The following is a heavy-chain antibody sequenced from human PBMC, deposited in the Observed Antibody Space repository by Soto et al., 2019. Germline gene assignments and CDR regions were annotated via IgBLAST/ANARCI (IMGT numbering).Heavy chain of an antibody. J-gene: IGHJ4*02. V-gene: IGHV3-21*01. CDR2: ISSSSSYI. CDR1: GFTFISYS. Sequence: PGGSLRLSCAASGFTFISYSMNWVRQAPWKGLEWVSSISSSSSYIYYADSVKGRFTISRDNAKNSLYLQMNSLRAEDTAVYYCARDPQGVFDYWGQGTLVTVSS. D-gene: IGHD3-16*01. CDR3: ARDPQGVFDY.